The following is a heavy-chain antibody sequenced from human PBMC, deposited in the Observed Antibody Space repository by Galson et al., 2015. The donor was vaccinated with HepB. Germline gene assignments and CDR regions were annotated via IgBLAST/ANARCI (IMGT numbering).Heavy chain of an antibody. CDR1: GFTFSRYA. V-gene: IGHV3-23*01. D-gene: IGHD2-2*01. CDR2: ISGSGGST. CDR3: AKDTEGYCSSTSCYSLGPDY. J-gene: IGHJ4*02. Sequence: SLRLSCAASGFTFSRYAMSWVRQAPGKGLEWVSAISGSGGSTYYADSVKGRFTISRDNSKNTLYLQMNSLRAEDTAVYYCAKDTEGYCSSTSCYSLGPDYWGQGTLVTVSS.